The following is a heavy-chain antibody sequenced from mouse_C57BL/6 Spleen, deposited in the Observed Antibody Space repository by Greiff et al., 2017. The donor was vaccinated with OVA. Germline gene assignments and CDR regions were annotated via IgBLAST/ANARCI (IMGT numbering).Heavy chain of an antibody. J-gene: IGHJ3*01. D-gene: IGHD3-2*02. V-gene: IGHV5-6*01. CDR2: ISSGGSYT. CDR3: ASADSSGYVRFAY. Sequence: EVKLVESGGDLVKPGGSLKLSCAASGFTFSSYGMSWVRQTPDKRLEWVATISSGGSYTYYPDSVKGRFTISRDNAKNTLYLQMSSLKSEDTAMYYCASADSSGYVRFAYWGQGTLVTVSA. CDR1: GFTFSSYG.